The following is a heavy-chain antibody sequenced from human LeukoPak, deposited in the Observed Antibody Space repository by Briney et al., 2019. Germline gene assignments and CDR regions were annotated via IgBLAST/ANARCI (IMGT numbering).Heavy chain of an antibody. V-gene: IGHV3-23*01. J-gene: IGHJ4*02. D-gene: IGHD2-2*01. CDR1: GFTFSSYA. CDR3: AKDACSSSTCYAFDY. Sequence: GGSLRLSCAASGFTFSSYAMTWVRQAPGKGLEWVSTITGSGGSTYYADSVKGRFTISRDKSKNTLYLQMNSLRAEDTAVYYCAKDACSSSTCYAFDYWGQGTLVPVSS. CDR2: ITGSGGST.